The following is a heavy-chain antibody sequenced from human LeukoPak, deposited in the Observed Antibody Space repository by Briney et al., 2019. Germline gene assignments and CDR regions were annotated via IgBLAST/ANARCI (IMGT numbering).Heavy chain of an antibody. CDR1: GGSFSSYY. D-gene: IGHD1-26*01. Sequence: SETLSLTCAVYGGSFSSYYWSWIRQPPGKGLEWIGEINHSGSTNYNPSLKSRVTISVDTSKNQFSLKLSCVTAADTAVYYCARLGYSGSYYERAFDIWGQGTMVTVSS. V-gene: IGHV4-34*01. CDR2: INHSGST. J-gene: IGHJ3*02. CDR3: ARLGYSGSYYERAFDI.